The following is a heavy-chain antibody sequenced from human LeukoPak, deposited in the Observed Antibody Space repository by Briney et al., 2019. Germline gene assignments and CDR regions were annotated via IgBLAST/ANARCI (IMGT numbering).Heavy chain of an antibody. CDR1: GGTFSSYA. CDR2: IIPIFDTA. Sequence: ASVKVSCKASGGTFSSYAISWVRQAPGQGLEWMGGIIPIFDTATYAQKFQGRVTITADKSTSTAYMELSSLRSEDTAVYYCARVGDVDIDYYYYMDVWGKGTTVTVSS. CDR3: ARVGDVDIDYYYYMDV. V-gene: IGHV1-69*06. D-gene: IGHD5-12*01. J-gene: IGHJ6*03.